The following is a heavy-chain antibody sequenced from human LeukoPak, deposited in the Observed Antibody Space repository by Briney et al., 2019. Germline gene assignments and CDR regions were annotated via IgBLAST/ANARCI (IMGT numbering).Heavy chain of an antibody. D-gene: IGHD6-19*01. CDR1: GFAFCDYG. V-gene: IGHV3-49*03. J-gene: IGHJ4*02. CDR3: TRVGWLVALFFDY. Sequence: GGSLRLSCTASGFAFCDYGMSWIRQAPGKGLEWIGFIRNKGYGGTTEYAASVKGRFTISRDDSKSIVYLQMNSLKTEDSAVYYCTRVGWLVALFFDYWGQGALVTVSS. CDR2: IRNKGYGGTT.